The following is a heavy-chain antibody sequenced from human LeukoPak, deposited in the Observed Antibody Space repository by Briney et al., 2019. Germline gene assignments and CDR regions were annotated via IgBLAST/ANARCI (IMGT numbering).Heavy chain of an antibody. D-gene: IGHD3-9*01. CDR3: AKDYYDILTGYHYYYYYYMDV. Sequence: GGSLRLSCAASGFTFSSYAMSWVRQAPGKGLEWVSAISGSGGGTYYADSVKGRFTISRDNSKNTLYLQMNSLRAEDTAVYYCAKDYYDILTGYHYYYYYYMDVWGKGTTVTVSS. J-gene: IGHJ6*03. CDR1: GFTFSSYA. V-gene: IGHV3-23*01. CDR2: ISGSGGGT.